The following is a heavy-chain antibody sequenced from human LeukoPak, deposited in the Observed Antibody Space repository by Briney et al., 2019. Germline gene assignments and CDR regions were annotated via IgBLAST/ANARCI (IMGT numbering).Heavy chain of an antibody. J-gene: IGHJ5*02. CDR2: NYYSGST. CDR3: ARDKRGENWFDP. V-gene: IGHV4-39*07. Sequence: SETLSLTRTVSGGSISSTGYYWGWIRQPPGKGLEWIASNYYSGSTYYNPSLKSRVTISVDTSTNQFSLKLSSVTAADTAVYYCARDKRGENWFDPWGQGTLVTVSS. CDR1: GGSISSTGYY. D-gene: IGHD3-3*01.